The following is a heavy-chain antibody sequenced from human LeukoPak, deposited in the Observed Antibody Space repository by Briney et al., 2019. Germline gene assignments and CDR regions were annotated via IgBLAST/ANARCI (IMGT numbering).Heavy chain of an antibody. CDR2: ISAYNGNT. V-gene: IGHV1-18*01. CDR1: GYTFTSYG. Sequence: ASVKVSCKASGYTFTSYGISWVRQAPGQGLEWMGWISAYNGNTNYAQKLQGRVTMTTDTSTSTAYMELRSLRSDDTAVYYCARDLWDIVVVVAAKGHAFDTWGQGTMVTVSS. J-gene: IGHJ3*02. D-gene: IGHD2-15*01. CDR3: ARDLWDIVVVVAAKGHAFDT.